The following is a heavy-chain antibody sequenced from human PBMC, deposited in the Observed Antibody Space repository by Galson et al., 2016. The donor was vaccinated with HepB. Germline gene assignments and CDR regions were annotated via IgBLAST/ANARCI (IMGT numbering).Heavy chain of an antibody. CDR2: IYRSGST. CDR1: GASFSSTNW. D-gene: IGHD4-11*01. CDR3: ETRVHDDYGNFIFDY. J-gene: IGHJ4*02. Sequence: LSLTCAVSGASFSSTNWWTWVRQSPGKGLEWIGEIYRSGSTNYNPSLKSRVTISLDNSRNQFSLNLNSMTAADTAVYYCETRVHDDYGNFIFDYWGPGTLVTVSS. V-gene: IGHV4-4*02.